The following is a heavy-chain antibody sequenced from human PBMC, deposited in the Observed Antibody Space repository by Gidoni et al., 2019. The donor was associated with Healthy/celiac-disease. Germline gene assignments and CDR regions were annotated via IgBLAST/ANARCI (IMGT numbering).Heavy chain of an antibody. CDR3: ARGVDSCLGPSGGSCYAFDP. CDR2: IIPIFGTA. CDR1: GGTFSSHA. V-gene: IGHV1-69*01. Sequence: QVQLVQSGAEVKKPGSSVKVSCKASGGTFSSHASSWVRQAPGQGLEWMGGIIPIFGTANYAQKFQGRVTITADESTSTAYMELSSLRSEDTAVYYCARGVDSCLGPSGGSCYAFDPWGQGTLVTVSS. D-gene: IGHD2-15*01. J-gene: IGHJ5*02.